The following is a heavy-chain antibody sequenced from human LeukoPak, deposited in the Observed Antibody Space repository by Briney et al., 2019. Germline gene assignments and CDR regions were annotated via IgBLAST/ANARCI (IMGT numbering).Heavy chain of an antibody. D-gene: IGHD2-2*01. CDR3: TREGRYCSSTSCYVCLDF. Sequence: GGSLRLSCAASGFTFSGHYMDWVRQAPGKGLEWVGRIKNKANSYTTEYAASVKGRFTVSREDSKNALYLQMNSLKTEDTAVYYCTREGRYCSSTSCYVCLDFWGQGTLVTVSS. CDR1: GFTFSGHY. CDR2: IKNKANSYTT. V-gene: IGHV3-72*01. J-gene: IGHJ4*02.